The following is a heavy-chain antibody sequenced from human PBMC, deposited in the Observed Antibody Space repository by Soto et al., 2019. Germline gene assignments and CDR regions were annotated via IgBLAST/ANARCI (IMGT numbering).Heavy chain of an antibody. J-gene: IGHJ6*02. D-gene: IGHD3-22*01. CDR2: LSGSGVST. V-gene: IGHV3-23*01. Sequence: EVQLLESGGGLVQPGGSLRLSCAASGFTFSSYAMTWVRQAPGKGLEWVSVLSGSGVSTYYADSVKGRFTISRDNSKNTLYLQMNSLRAEDTAVYYCAKGGGSKDYYDTSGYYLYYYCAMDVWGQGTTVTVSS. CDR1: GFTFSSYA. CDR3: AKGGGSKDYYDTSGYYLYYYCAMDV.